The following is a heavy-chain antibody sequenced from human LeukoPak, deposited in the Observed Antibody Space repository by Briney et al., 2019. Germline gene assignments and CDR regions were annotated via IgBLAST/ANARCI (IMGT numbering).Heavy chain of an antibody. Sequence: GESLKISCAGSGYRFISYWIGWVRQMPGKGLESMGIIYPGDSDTRYSPSFQGQVTISADKSISTAYLQWSSLKASDTAMYYCATGYGSGRGAFDIWGQGTMVTVSS. CDR3: ATGYGSGRGAFDI. CDR2: IYPGDSDT. CDR1: GYRFISYW. V-gene: IGHV5-51*01. J-gene: IGHJ3*02. D-gene: IGHD6-19*01.